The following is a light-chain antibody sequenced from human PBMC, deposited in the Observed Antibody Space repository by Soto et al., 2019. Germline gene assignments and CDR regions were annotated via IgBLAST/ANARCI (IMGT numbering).Light chain of an antibody. J-gene: IGLJ1*01. V-gene: IGLV2-14*01. Sequence: GLTQPASVSGSPGQSITISCTGTSSDVGGYDYVSWYQQHPGKAPKLMIYEVTNRPSGVSNRFSASKSGDTASLTISGLQAEDEADYYCSSYTGSNTLYVFGTGTKVTVL. CDR1: SSDVGGYDY. CDR2: EVT. CDR3: SSYTGSNTLYV.